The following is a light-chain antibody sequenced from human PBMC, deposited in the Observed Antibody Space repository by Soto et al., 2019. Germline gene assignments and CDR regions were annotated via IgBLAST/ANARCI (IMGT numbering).Light chain of an antibody. CDR2: KTS. CDR1: QSLVHSDGKTY. CDR3: LQATQFPPT. J-gene: IGKJ4*01. Sequence: DIVMTQTPLSSPVTLGQPASISCRSSQSLVHSDGKTYLSWLQQRPGQHPRLLIYKTSDRFSGVPDRFSGSGAGTDFTLKISRGEAEEVVIYYCLQATQFPPTFGGGTKVEIK. V-gene: IGKV2-24*01.